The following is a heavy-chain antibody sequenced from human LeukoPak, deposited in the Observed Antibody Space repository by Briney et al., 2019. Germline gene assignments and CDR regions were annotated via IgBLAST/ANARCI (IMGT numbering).Heavy chain of an antibody. CDR2: IIPIFGTA. J-gene: IGHJ6*02. Sequence: SVKVSCKASGGTFSSYAISWVRQAPGQGLEWMGGIIPIFGTANYAQKFQGRVTITADESTSTAYMELSSLRSEDTAVYYCARCYSAMVTVYYYGMDVWGQGTTVTVSS. CDR1: GGTFSSYA. CDR3: ARCYSAMVTVYYYGMDV. D-gene: IGHD5-18*01. V-gene: IGHV1-69*13.